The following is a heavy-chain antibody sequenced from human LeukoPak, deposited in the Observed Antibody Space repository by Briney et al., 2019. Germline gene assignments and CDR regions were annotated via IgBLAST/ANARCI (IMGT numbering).Heavy chain of an antibody. Sequence: ASVKVSCKASGYTFTSYAMHWVRQAPGQRLEWMGWINAGNDNTKYSQKFQGRVTITRDTSASTAYMELSSLRSEDTAVYYCARVPGSGSFYGLYYFDYWGQGTLVTVSS. CDR2: INAGNDNT. CDR3: ARVPGSGSFYGLYYFDY. D-gene: IGHD3-10*01. CDR1: GYTFTSYA. V-gene: IGHV1-3*01. J-gene: IGHJ4*02.